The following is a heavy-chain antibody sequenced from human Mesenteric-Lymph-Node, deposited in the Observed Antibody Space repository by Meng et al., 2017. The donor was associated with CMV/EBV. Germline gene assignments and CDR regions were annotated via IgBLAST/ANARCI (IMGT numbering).Heavy chain of an antibody. CDR3: ATRMAAAGTYYYYYGMDV. Sequence: FTGYYMHWVRQAPGQGLEWMGWINPNSGGTNYAQKFQGRVTMTRDTSISTAYMELSRLRSDDTAVYYCATRMAAAGTYYYYYGMDVWGQGTTVTVSS. CDR2: INPNSGGT. V-gene: IGHV1-2*02. CDR1: FTGYY. D-gene: IGHD6-13*01. J-gene: IGHJ6*02.